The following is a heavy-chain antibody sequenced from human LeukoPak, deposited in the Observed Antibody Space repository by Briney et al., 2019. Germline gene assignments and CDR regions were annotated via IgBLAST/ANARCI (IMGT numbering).Heavy chain of an antibody. CDR2: LRNDDGST. D-gene: IGHD6-13*01. CDR1: GFTFTSYW. CDR3: ARGRAGGPDVFDM. Sequence: PGGSLRLSCAVSGFTFTSYWMHWVRQVPGKRLVWVASLRNDDGSTNYADSVKGRFTISRDSAKNTLYLQMIALRDEDTAMYYCARGRAGGPDVFDMWGQGTMVTVSS. J-gene: IGHJ3*02. V-gene: IGHV3-74*01.